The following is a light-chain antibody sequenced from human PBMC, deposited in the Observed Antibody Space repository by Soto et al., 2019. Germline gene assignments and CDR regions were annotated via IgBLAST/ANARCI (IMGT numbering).Light chain of an antibody. CDR1: QSVLYSSNNKNY. CDR3: QQCYSTPRT. V-gene: IGKV4-1*01. J-gene: IGKJ1*01. CDR2: WAS. Sequence: DIVMTQSPDSLAVSLGERATINCKSSQSVLYSSNNKNYLTWYQQKPGQPPKVLIYWASTRESGVPDRFSGNGSGTDFTLTISSQQAEDVAVYYCQQCYSTPRTFGQGTKVEIK.